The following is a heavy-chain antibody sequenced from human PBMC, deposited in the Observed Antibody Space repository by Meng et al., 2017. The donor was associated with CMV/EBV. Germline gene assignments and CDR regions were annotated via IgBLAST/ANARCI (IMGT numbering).Heavy chain of an antibody. V-gene: IGHV4-38-2*02. CDR2: IYHSGSA. CDR1: GYSISSGYY. Sequence: GSLRLSCTVSGYSISSGYYWGWIRQPPGKGLEWIGSIYHSGSAYYNPSLKSRVTISVDTSKNQFSLKLSSVTAADTAVYYCARSYLFRAAGEFDAFDIWGQGTMVTVSS. J-gene: IGHJ3*02. CDR3: ARSYLFRAAGEFDAFDI. D-gene: IGHD3-10*01.